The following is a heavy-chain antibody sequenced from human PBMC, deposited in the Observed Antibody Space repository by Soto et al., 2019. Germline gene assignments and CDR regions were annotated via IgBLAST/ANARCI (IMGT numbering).Heavy chain of an antibody. CDR2: IYYSGST. J-gene: IGHJ4*02. CDR3: ARHAEWELFLFDY. Sequence: QLQLQESGPGLVKPSETLSLTCTVSGGSISSSSYYWGWIRQPPGKGLEWIGSIYYSGSTYYNPSLKSRVTISVDTSKNQFSLKLSSVTAADTAVYYCARHAEWELFLFDYWGQGTLVTVSS. V-gene: IGHV4-39*01. D-gene: IGHD1-26*01. CDR1: GGSISSSSYY.